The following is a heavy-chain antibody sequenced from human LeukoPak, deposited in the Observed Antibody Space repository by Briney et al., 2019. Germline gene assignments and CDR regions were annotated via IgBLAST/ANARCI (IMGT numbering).Heavy chain of an antibody. J-gene: IGHJ3*02. CDR1: GFSVSSNY. CDR2: MYSGGTT. D-gene: IGHD3-22*01. CDR3: ARGGNYYDRSGYYSGQALDI. Sequence: GGSLRLSCAASGFSVSSNYMNWVRQAPGKGLEWVSVMYSGGTTYYADSVKGRFTLSRDKSENTLYLQRNSLRAQDTAVYYCARGGNYYDRSGYYSGQALDIWGQGTMVTVSS. V-gene: IGHV3-53*01.